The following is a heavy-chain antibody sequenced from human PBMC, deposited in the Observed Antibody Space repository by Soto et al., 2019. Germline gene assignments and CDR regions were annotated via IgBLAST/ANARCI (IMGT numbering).Heavy chain of an antibody. CDR2: MNPNSGNT. D-gene: IGHD3-10*01. Sequence: GASVKVSCKASGCTFTSYDINWVRQATGQGLEWMGWMNPNSGNTGYAQKFQGRVTMTRNTSISTAYMELSSLRSEDTAVYYCARGNYYGSGSYYYYYYMDVWGKGTTVTVSS. CDR3: ARGNYYGSGSYYYYYYMDV. J-gene: IGHJ6*03. CDR1: GCTFTSYD. V-gene: IGHV1-8*01.